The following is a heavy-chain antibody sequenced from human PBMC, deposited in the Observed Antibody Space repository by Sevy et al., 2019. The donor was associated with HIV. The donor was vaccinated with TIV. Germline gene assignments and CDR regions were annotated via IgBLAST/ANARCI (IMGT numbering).Heavy chain of an antibody. D-gene: IGHD3-3*01. Sequence: GGSLRLSCAASTFTLSNYGFYWVRQTPDKGLEWVSFISIDGNNKLYADSVKGRFTISRDNSNNTLSLQMNGLRAEDTSVYYCARDWSFDYWGQGTLVTVSS. CDR3: ARDWSFDY. V-gene: IGHV3-30*03. CDR1: TFTLSNYG. CDR2: ISIDGNNK. J-gene: IGHJ4*02.